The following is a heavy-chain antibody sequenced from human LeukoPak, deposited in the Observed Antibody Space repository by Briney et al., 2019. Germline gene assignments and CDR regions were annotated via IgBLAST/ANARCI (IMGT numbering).Heavy chain of an antibody. CDR3: ARHRAVAGDPAWFDP. Sequence: SETLSLTCTVSGGSISSYYWSWIRQPPGKGLEWIGYIYYSGSTNYNPSLKSRVTISVDTSKNQFSLKLSSVTAADTAVYYCARHRAVAGDPAWFDPWGQGTLVTVSS. J-gene: IGHJ5*02. V-gene: IGHV4-59*08. CDR1: GGSISSYY. CDR2: IYYSGST. D-gene: IGHD6-19*01.